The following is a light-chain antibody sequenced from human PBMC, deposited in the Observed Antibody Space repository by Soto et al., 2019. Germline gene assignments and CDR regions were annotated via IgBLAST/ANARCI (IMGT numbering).Light chain of an antibody. CDR2: DAS. J-gene: IGKJ4*01. Sequence: EIVLTQSPATLSLSPGERATLSCRASQSVSSYLAWYQQKPGQAPRLLIYDASNRATCIPARFSGSGSGTGFTLTISSLEPEDFAVYYCQQRSNWPLTFGGGTKVEIK. CDR3: QQRSNWPLT. CDR1: QSVSSY. V-gene: IGKV3-11*01.